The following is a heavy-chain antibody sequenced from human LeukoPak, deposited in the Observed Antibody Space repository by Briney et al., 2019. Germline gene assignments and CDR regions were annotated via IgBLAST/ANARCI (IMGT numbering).Heavy chain of an antibody. J-gene: IGHJ4*02. CDR2: ISSSGSTI. D-gene: IGHD6-13*01. CDR3: ARDDSSLAPRQDY. V-gene: IGHV3-11*04. CDR1: GFTFSDYY. Sequence: GGSLRLSCAASGFTFSDYYMSWIRQAPGKGLEWVSYISSSGSTIYYADSVKGRFTISRDNAKNSLYLQMNSLRAEDTAVYYCARDDSSLAPRQDYWGQGTLVTVSS.